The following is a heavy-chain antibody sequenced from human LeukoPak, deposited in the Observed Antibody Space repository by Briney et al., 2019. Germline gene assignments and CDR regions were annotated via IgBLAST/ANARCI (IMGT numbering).Heavy chain of an antibody. CDR1: RFTFSSYA. J-gene: IGHJ1*01. CDR2: ISGSGGST. Sequence: GGSLRLSCAASRFTFSSYAMSWVRQAPGKGLEWVSAISGSGGSTYYADSVKGRFTISRDNSKNTLYLQMNSLRAEDTAVYYCAKVVYSSGWYGYFQHWGQGTLVTVSS. D-gene: IGHD6-19*01. V-gene: IGHV3-23*01. CDR3: AKVVYSSGWYGYFQH.